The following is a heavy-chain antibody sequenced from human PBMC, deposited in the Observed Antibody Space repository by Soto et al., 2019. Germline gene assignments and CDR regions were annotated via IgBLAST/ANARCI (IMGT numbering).Heavy chain of an antibody. CDR3: ARSVDP. CDR2: IYYSGTT. Sequence: ETLSLTCTVSGGSISNYYWTWIRQPPGKGLEWIGYIYYSGTTNYNPSLKSRVTISVDTSKNQFSLKLSSVTAADTAVYYCARSVDPWGQGTLVTVSS. CDR1: GGSISNYY. V-gene: IGHV4-59*01. J-gene: IGHJ5*02.